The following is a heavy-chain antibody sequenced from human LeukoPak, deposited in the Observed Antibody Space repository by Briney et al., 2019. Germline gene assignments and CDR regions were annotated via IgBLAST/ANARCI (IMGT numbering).Heavy chain of an antibody. V-gene: IGHV3-23*01. D-gene: IGHD3-10*01. CDR3: AKDVRVGEYYGSGSYFDY. CDR1: GFTFSSYA. CDR2: ISASGGST. Sequence: GGSLRLSCAASGFTFSSYAMSWVRQAPGKGLEWVSIISASGGSTYYADSVKGRFTISRDKSRNYLQMDSLRGDDTAIYYCAKDVRVGEYYGSGSYFDYWGQGTLVTVSS. J-gene: IGHJ4*02.